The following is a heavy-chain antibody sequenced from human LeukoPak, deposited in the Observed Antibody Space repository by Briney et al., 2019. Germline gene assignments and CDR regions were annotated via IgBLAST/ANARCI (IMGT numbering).Heavy chain of an antibody. CDR2: INPNSGGT. J-gene: IGHJ4*02. CDR3: ARRRYYDSSGYYADY. Sequence: ASVKVSCKASGYTFTSYAMHWVRQAPGQRLEWMGWINPNSGGTNYAQKFQGRVTMTRDTSISTAYMELSRLRSDDTAVYYCARRRYYDSSGYYADYWGQGTLVTVSS. CDR1: GYTFTSYA. V-gene: IGHV1-2*02. D-gene: IGHD3-22*01.